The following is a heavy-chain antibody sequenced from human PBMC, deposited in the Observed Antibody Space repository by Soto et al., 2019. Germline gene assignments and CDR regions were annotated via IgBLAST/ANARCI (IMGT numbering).Heavy chain of an antibody. Sequence: SETLSLTCTVSGGSISSGGYYWSWIRQHPGKGLEWIGYIYYSGSTYYNPSLKSRVTISVDTSKNQFSLKLSSVTAADTAVYYCARDFDYGDYYYGMDVWGQGTTVTV. V-gene: IGHV4-31*03. CDR1: GGSISSGGYY. J-gene: IGHJ6*02. CDR3: ARDFDYGDYYYGMDV. D-gene: IGHD4-17*01. CDR2: IYYSGST.